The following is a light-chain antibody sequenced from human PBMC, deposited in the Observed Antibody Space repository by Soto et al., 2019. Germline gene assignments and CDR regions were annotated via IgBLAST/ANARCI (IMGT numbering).Light chain of an antibody. V-gene: IGKV3D-15*01. CDR3: QQYNNWPST. CDR1: QSVSSN. Sequence: EIVMTQSPATLSVSPGERATLSCRASQSVSSNLAWYQQKPGQAPRLLIYGASTRATGIPARFSGSGSGTEFTLTISSLQSKDFAVYYCQQYNNWPSTFGQGTKLEIK. J-gene: IGKJ2*02. CDR2: GAS.